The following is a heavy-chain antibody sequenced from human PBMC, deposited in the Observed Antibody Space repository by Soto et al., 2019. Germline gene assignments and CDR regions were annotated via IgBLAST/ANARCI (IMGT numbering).Heavy chain of an antibody. J-gene: IGHJ4*02. CDR3: ARVGAYSSVDY. Sequence: GGSLRLSCAASGFTFSSYGMHWVRQATGEGLEWVSAIGTAGDTYYPGSVKGRFTISRENAKNSLYLQMNSLRAEDTAVYYCARVGAYSSVDYWGQGTLVTVSS. V-gene: IGHV3-13*01. D-gene: IGHD6-25*01. CDR1: GFTFSSYG. CDR2: IGTAGDT.